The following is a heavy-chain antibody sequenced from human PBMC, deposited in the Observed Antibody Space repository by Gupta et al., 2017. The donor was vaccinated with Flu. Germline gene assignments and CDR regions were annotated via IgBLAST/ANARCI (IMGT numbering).Heavy chain of an antibody. CDR3: ATPVVPAAIVRSNTDY. CDR2: ISGSGGST. V-gene: IGHV3-23*01. CDR1: GFTFSSYA. Sequence: EVQLLESGGGLVQPGGSLRLSCAASGFTFSSYAMSWVRQAPGKGLEWVSAISGSGGSTYYADSVKGRFTISRDNSKNTLYLQMNNLRAEDTAVYYCATPVVPAAIVRSNTDYWGQGTLVTVSS. J-gene: IGHJ4*02. D-gene: IGHD2-2*01.